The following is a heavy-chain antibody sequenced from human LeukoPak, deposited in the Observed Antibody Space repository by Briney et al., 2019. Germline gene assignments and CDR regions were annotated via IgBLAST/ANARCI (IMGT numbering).Heavy chain of an antibody. Sequence: NPSETLSLTCTVSGGSISSGNYYWNWIRQPAGKGLEWIGRIYTSGSTNYNPSLKSRVTISVDTSKNHFSLKLSSVTAADTAMYYCARGRTSGSYTLAYWGQGTLVTVSS. CDR3: ARGRTSGSYTLAY. J-gene: IGHJ4*02. CDR1: GGSISSGNYY. V-gene: IGHV4-61*02. CDR2: IYTSGST. D-gene: IGHD1-26*01.